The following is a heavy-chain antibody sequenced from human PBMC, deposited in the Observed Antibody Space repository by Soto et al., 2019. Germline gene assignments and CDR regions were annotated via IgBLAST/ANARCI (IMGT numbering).Heavy chain of an antibody. CDR1: GGSFSGYY. J-gene: IGHJ4*02. D-gene: IGHD3-22*01. CDR3: ATRANYYDSSGYYDYSIFDY. CDR2: IYSSGST. Sequence: SETLSLTCAVYGGSFSGYYWSWIRQPPGKGLEWIGYIYSSGSTNYNPSLKSRVTISVDTSKNQFSLKLRSVTAADTAVYYCATRANYYDSSGYYDYSIFDYWGQGTLVTVSS. V-gene: IGHV4-59*08.